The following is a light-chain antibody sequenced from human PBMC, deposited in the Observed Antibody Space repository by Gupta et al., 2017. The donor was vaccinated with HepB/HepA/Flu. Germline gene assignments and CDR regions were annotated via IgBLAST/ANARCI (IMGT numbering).Light chain of an antibody. V-gene: IGKV4-1*01. CDR1: QSVLYSSNNKNY. CDR2: WAS. CDR3: QQYYSTPCS. J-gene: IGKJ2*04. Sequence: DIVMTQSPDSLAVSLGERATINCKSSQSVLYSSNNKNYLAWYQQKPGQPPKLLIYWASTRESGVPDRFSGSGSGTDFTLTISSLQAEDVAVYYCQQYYSTPCSFGQWTKLEIK.